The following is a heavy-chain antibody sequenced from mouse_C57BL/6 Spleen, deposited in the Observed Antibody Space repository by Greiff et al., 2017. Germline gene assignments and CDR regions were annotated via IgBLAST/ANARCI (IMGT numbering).Heavy chain of an antibody. Sequence: EVMLVESGGGLVKPGGSLKLSCAASGFTFSDYGMHWVRQAPEKGLEWVAYISSGSSTIYYADTVKGRFTISRDNAKNTLFLQMTSLRSEDTAMYYCARHSNYGYFDVWGTGTTVTVSS. CDR2: ISSGSSTI. V-gene: IGHV5-17*01. J-gene: IGHJ1*03. CDR1: GFTFSDYG. CDR3: ARHSNYGYFDV. D-gene: IGHD2-5*01.